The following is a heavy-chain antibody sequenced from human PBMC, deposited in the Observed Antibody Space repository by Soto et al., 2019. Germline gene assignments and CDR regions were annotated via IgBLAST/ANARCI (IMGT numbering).Heavy chain of an antibody. J-gene: IGHJ5*02. CDR1: GFTFSDHY. CDR3: ARVVGAPNWFDP. CDR2: IGNKANSYTT. D-gene: IGHD1-26*01. V-gene: IGHV3-72*01. Sequence: EVQLVESGGGLVQPGGSLRLSCAASGFTFSDHYMDWVRQAPGKGLEWVGHIGNKANSYTTEYAASVKGRFTISRDDSKNSLYLQMNSLKTEDTAVYYCARVVGAPNWFDPWGQGTLVTVSS.